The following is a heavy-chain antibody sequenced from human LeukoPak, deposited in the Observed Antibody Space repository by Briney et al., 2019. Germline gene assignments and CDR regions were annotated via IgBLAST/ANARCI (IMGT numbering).Heavy chain of an antibody. Sequence: PGGSLRLSCAASGFTFSSYWMHWVRQAPGKGLVWVSSINSDGSSTSYADSVKGRFTISRDNAKNTLYLQMNSLRAEDTAVYYCARTRRAHMDVWGKGTTVTVSS. CDR1: GFTFSSYW. CDR2: INSDGSST. CDR3: ARTRRAHMDV. V-gene: IGHV3-74*01. J-gene: IGHJ6*03.